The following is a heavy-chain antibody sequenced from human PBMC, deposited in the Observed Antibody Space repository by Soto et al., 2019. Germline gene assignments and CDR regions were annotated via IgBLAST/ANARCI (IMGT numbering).Heavy chain of an antibody. Sequence: GGSLRLSCAASGFTFSSYAMSWVRQAPGKGLEWVSAISGSGGSTYYADSVKGRFTISRDNSKNTLYLQMNSLRAEDTAVYYCAKDLRIAVAGTALDYWGQGTLVTVSS. CDR3: AKDLRIAVAGTALDY. J-gene: IGHJ4*02. CDR1: GFTFSSYA. V-gene: IGHV3-23*01. CDR2: ISGSGGST. D-gene: IGHD6-19*01.